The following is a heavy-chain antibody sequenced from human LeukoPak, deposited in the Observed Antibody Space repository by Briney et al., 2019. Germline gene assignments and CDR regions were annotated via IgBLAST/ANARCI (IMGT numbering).Heavy chain of an antibody. CDR1: GFTFSSCG. J-gene: IGHJ5*02. D-gene: IGHD1-26*01. Sequence: GGSLRLSCAASGFTFSSCGMTWVRQAPGKGVEWVSYISSSSSTIYYADSVRGVFTISRDNEKNSLYLQWNSLRAEDAAVYFCPRAIVVGATYPYHWGQGTLVTVSS. CDR2: ISSSSSTI. CDR3: PRAIVVGATYPYH. V-gene: IGHV3-48*01.